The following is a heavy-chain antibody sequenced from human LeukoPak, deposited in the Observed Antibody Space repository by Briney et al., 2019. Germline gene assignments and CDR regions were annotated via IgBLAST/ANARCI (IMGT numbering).Heavy chain of an antibody. Sequence: PGGSLRLTCAASGFTFSGSAMHWVRQASGKGLEWVGRIRSKANSYATAYAASVKGRFTISRDDSKNTAYLQMNSLKTEDTAVYYCTRNAVYGGGDYWGQGTLVTVSS. CDR3: TRNAVYGGGDY. J-gene: IGHJ4*02. V-gene: IGHV3-73*01. D-gene: IGHD4-23*01. CDR1: GFTFSGSA. CDR2: IRSKANSYAT.